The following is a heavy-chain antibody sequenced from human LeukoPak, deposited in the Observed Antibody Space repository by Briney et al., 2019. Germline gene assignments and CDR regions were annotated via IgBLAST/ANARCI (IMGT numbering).Heavy chain of an antibody. J-gene: IGHJ4*02. CDR2: INHSGST. V-gene: IGHV4-34*01. D-gene: IGHD3-22*01. Sequence: GSLRLSCAASEFSVGSNYMTWVRQAPGKGLEWIGEINHSGSTNYNPSLKSRVTISVDTSKNQFSLKLSSVTAADTAVYYCARRAGYSSGYYYRRAYYFDYWGQGTLVTVSS. CDR3: ARRAGYSSGYYYRRAYYFDY. CDR1: EFSVGSNY.